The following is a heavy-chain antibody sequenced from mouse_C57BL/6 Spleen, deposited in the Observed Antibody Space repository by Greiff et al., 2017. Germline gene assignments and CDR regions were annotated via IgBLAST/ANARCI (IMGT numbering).Heavy chain of an antibody. CDR3: AREPYDYDTNYYAMDD. J-gene: IGHJ4*01. CDR2: IDPYSGST. D-gene: IGHD2-4*01. V-gene: IGHV1-72*01. CDR1: GYTFTSYW. Sequence: QVQLQESGAELVKPGASVKLSCKASGYTFTSYWMHWVKQRPGRGLEWIGRIDPYSGSTKYNEQFKGKATLTVDKSTSTAYMKLSSLTSEDSAVYYGAREPYDYDTNYYAMDDWGQGTSVTVSS.